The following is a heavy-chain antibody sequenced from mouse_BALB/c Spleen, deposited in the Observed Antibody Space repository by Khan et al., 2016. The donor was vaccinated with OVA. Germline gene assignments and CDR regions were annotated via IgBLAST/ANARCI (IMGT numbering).Heavy chain of an antibody. CDR1: GYSITSDYA. V-gene: IGHV3-2*02. CDR2: TSYSGNT. Sequence: EVQLQESGPGLVKPSQSLSLTCTVTGYSITSDYAWNWIRQFPGNKLEWMGFTSYSGNTNYNPSLKSRISITRDTSKNQFFLQLNSVTTEDTATYYCARVYGGDFDYWGQGTTLTVSS. D-gene: IGHD1-1*01. J-gene: IGHJ2*01. CDR3: ARVYGGDFDY.